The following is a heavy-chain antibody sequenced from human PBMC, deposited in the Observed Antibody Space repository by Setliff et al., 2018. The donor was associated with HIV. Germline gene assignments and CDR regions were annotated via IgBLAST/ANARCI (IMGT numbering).Heavy chain of an antibody. CDR2: IYYSGST. CDR3: ARVPGVVVVVAANWYFDL. D-gene: IGHD2-15*01. J-gene: IGHJ2*01. Sequence: LSLTCTVSGGPISSGGYYWSWIRQHPGKGLEWIGYIYYSGSTYYNPSLKSRVTISVDTSNNQFSLKLSSVTAADTAVYYCARVPGVVVVVAANWYFDLWGRGTLVTVSS. CDR1: GGPISSGGYY. V-gene: IGHV4-31*03.